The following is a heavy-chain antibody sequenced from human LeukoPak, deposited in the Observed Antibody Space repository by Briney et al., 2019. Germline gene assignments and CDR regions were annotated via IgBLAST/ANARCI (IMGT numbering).Heavy chain of an antibody. CDR1: GFTFNTYS. Sequence: GGSLRLSCAASGFTFNTYSMSWVRQAPGKGLEWVSIISRASESIFYADSVKGRFTISRDNAKNSLYLQMNGLRAEDTAVYYCSRGATDVTRWFDPWGQGTRVTVSS. V-gene: IGHV3-21*01. CDR3: SRGATDVTRWFDP. J-gene: IGHJ5*02. CDR2: ISRASESI. D-gene: IGHD1-1*01.